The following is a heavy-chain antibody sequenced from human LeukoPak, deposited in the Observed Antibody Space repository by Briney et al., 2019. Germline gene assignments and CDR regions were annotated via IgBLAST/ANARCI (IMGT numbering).Heavy chain of an antibody. V-gene: IGHV1-69*05. J-gene: IGHJ4*02. CDR3: ANLPGGYSAHLFDY. D-gene: IGHD3-22*01. Sequence: GASVKVSCKASGGTFISYAISWVRQAPAQGLEWMGGIIPIFGTANYAQKFQGRVTITTDESTSTAYMELSSLRAEDTAVYYCANLPGGYSAHLFDYWGQGTLVTVSS. CDR2: IIPIFGTA. CDR1: GGTFISYA.